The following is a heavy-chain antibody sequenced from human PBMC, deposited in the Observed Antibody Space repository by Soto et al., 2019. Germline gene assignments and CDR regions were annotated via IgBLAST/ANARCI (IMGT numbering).Heavy chain of an antibody. V-gene: IGHV3-23*01. D-gene: IGHD1-1*01. Sequence: GGSLRLSCAVSGFICSSYDMSWVRQAPGKGLEWVSTILVGGSTHYEDSMKGRFTISRDTSKNTVYLQMNSLTAGDTAFYYCAKATATSGGAFEIYGQGTMVTVSS. CDR3: AKATATSGGAFEI. CDR1: GFICSSYD. J-gene: IGHJ3*02. CDR2: ILVGGST.